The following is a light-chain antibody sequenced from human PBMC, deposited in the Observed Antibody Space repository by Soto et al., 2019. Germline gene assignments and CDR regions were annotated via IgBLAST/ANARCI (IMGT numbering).Light chain of an antibody. CDR3: SSYTSSSTYV. CDR2: DVS. V-gene: IGLV2-14*01. Sequence: QSALPQPASVYGSPGQSITISCTGTSNDVGGYNYVSWYQQHPGKAPKLMIYDVSNRPSGVSNRFSGSKSGNTASLTISGLQAEDEADYYCSSYTSSSTYVFGAGTKVTVL. CDR1: SNDVGGYNY. J-gene: IGLJ1*01.